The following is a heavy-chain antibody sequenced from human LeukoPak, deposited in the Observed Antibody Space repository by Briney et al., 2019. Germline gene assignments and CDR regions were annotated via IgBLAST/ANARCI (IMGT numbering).Heavy chain of an antibody. CDR2: INPSGGST. J-gene: IGHJ4*02. CDR3: AREGPLGYCSGGSCSSFDY. Sequence: ASVKVSCKASGHTFTSYYMHWVRQAPGQGLEWMGIINPSGGSTSYAQKFQGRVTMTRDTSTSTVYMELSSLRSEDTAVYYCAREGPLGYCSGGSCSSFDYWGQGTLVTVSS. D-gene: IGHD2-15*01. V-gene: IGHV1-46*01. CDR1: GHTFTSYY.